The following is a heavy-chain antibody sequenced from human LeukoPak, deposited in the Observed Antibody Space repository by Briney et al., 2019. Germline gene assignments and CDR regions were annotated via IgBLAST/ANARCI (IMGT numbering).Heavy chain of an antibody. Sequence: GASVKVSCKASGYTFSGYYMHWVRQAPGQGHELMGWISPNSGDTNYAQNFQGRVTMTRDTSISTAYMELSRLTSDDTAVYYCARGRDKTTSPAIDYWGQGTPVTVSS. J-gene: IGHJ4*02. V-gene: IGHV1-2*02. CDR3: ARGRDKTTSPAIDY. D-gene: IGHD2-2*01. CDR1: GYTFSGYY. CDR2: ISPNSGDT.